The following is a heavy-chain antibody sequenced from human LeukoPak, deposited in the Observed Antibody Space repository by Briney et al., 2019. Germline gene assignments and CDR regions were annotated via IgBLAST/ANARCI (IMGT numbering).Heavy chain of an antibody. V-gene: IGHV3-30*03. J-gene: IGHJ4*02. CDR3: ARDWVGATRILDY. D-gene: IGHD1-26*01. Sequence: GGSLRLSCVVSGVTFNNYGMHWVRQAPGKGLEWVAVISYDGSNKYYADSVKGRFTISRDNSKNTLYLQMNSLRAEDTAVYYCARDWVGATRILDYWGQGTLVTVSS. CDR1: GVTFNNYG. CDR2: ISYDGSNK.